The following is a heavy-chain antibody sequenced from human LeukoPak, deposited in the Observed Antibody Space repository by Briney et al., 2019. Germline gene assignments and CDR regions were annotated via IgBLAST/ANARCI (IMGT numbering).Heavy chain of an antibody. Sequence: GGSLRLSCAASEFVFSDYYMSWVRQAPGKGLEWVSYISSGGDTKYYADSVNGRFTISRDNDKNSLYLQMNNLRAEDTAVYYCAREMGGDYGSGTFFDLWGQGNMVTVSS. CDR2: ISSGGDTK. D-gene: IGHD3-10*01. J-gene: IGHJ4*02. CDR3: AREMGGDYGSGTFFDL. CDR1: EFVFSDYY. V-gene: IGHV3-11*01.